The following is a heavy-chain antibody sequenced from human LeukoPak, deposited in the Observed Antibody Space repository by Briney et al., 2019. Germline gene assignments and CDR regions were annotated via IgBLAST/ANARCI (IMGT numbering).Heavy chain of an antibody. CDR2: IRFDGSNK. D-gene: IGHD5-24*01. Sequence: GGSLRLSCAASGFTFSSYGMHWVRQPPGKGLEWLTFIRFDGSNKYYADSVRGRFTISRDNSKNTLYLQMNSLRAEDTAVYYCAREVGPFHQLDYWGQGTLVTVSS. CDR3: AREVGPFHQLDY. J-gene: IGHJ4*02. CDR1: GFTFSSYG. V-gene: IGHV3-30*02.